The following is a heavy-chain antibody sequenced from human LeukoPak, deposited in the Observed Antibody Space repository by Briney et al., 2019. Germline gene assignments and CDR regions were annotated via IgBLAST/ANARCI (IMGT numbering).Heavy chain of an antibody. D-gene: IGHD1-26*01. J-gene: IGHJ3*02. V-gene: IGHV3-21*01. CDR3: ARDRSGSSSVDDAFDI. CDR2: INVITGYI. Sequence: GGSLRLSCAASGFSFENYNMNWVRQAPGKGLEWVAYINVITGYIYYADSLKGRFTISRDNAKKSLFLEMNSLRVEDTAVYYCARDRSGSSSVDDAFDIWGQGIMITVSS. CDR1: GFSFENYN.